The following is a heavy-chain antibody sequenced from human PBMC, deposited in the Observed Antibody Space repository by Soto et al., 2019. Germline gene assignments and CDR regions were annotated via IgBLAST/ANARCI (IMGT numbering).Heavy chain of an antibody. Sequence: GASVKVSCKASGFTFTNSAVRWRRQARGQRLEGIGWIVVGSGNTNYAQKFQERVTITRDMSTSTAYMELSSLRSEDTAAYYCAADALYGDGMDDWGQGATVTVSS. CDR2: IVVGSGNT. V-gene: IGHV1-58*01. J-gene: IGHJ6*02. CDR1: GFTFTNSA. D-gene: IGHD4-17*01. CDR3: AADALYGDGMDD.